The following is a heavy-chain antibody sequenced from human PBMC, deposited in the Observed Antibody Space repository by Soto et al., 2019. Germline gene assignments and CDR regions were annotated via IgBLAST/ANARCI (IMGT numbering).Heavy chain of an antibody. Sequence: GSLRLSCAASGFTFSSYSMNWVRQAPGKGLEWVSSISSSSSYIYYADSVKGRFTISRDNAKNSLYLQMNSLRAEDTAVYYCARDKYCSSKSRHNAARHYDGMDVCRQATTV. CDR2: ISSSSSYI. CDR1: GFTFSSYS. D-gene: IGHD2-2*01. J-gene: IGHJ6*02. V-gene: IGHV3-21*01. CDR3: ARDKYCSSKSRHNAARHYDGMDV.